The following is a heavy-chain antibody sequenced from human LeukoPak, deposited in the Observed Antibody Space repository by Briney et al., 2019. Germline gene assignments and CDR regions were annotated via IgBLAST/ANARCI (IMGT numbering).Heavy chain of an antibody. D-gene: IGHD3-10*01. J-gene: IGHJ4*02. CDR1: GFTFNNYP. Sequence: GGSLRLSCATSGFTFNNYPMHWVRQAPGKGLEWAAVIGYDGRFKFHSDSVKGRFTISRDDSKNTLYLQMNSLRPEDTAVYYCARDPRTGSPDYFDYWGQGTLVTVST. CDR2: IGYDGRFK. CDR3: ARDPRTGSPDYFDY. V-gene: IGHV3-30*04.